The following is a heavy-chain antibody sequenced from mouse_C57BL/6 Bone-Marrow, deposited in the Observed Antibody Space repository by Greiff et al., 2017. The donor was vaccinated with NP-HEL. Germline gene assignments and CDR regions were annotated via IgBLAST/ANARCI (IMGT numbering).Heavy chain of an antibody. CDR2: ISNGGGST. Sequence: EVKLMESGGGLVQPGGSLKLSCAASGFTFSDYYMYWVRQTPEKRLEWVAYISNGGGSTYYPDTVKGRFTISRDNAKNTLYLQMSRLKSEDTAMYYCARLYYGSLDYWGQGTSVTVSS. J-gene: IGHJ4*01. V-gene: IGHV5-12*01. CDR1: GFTFSDYY. CDR3: ARLYYGSLDY. D-gene: IGHD1-1*01.